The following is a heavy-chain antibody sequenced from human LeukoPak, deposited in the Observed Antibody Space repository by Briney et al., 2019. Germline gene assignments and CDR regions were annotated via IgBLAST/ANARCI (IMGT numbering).Heavy chain of an antibody. CDR1: GGSISGYY. CDR2: IFYSGST. CDR3: ARVASGTTTGVLDY. Sequence: SETLSLTCTVSGGSISGYYWSWIRQTPGMRLEWIGYIFYSGSTTYNPSLTSRLTISLDRSKNQFSLKLRSVTAADTAVYYCARVASGTTTGVLDYWGQGTLVTVSS. J-gene: IGHJ4*02. D-gene: IGHD1-7*01. V-gene: IGHV4-59*01.